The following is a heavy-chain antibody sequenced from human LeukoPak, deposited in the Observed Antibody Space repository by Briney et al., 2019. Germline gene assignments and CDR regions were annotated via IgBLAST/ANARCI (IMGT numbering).Heavy chain of an antibody. Sequence: SVKVSCKASGGTFSSYAISWVRQAPGHGLERMGGIIPIFGTANYAQKFQGRVTITTDESTSTAYMELSSLRSEDTAVYYCARDRGIAARNYYYYMDVWGKGTTVTVSS. CDR2: IIPIFGTA. CDR3: ARDRGIAARNYYYYMDV. V-gene: IGHV1-69*05. J-gene: IGHJ6*03. CDR1: GGTFSSYA. D-gene: IGHD6-6*01.